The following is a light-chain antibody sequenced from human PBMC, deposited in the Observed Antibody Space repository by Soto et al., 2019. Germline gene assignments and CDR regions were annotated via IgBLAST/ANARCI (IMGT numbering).Light chain of an antibody. V-gene: IGKV1-27*01. CDR2: GAS. CDR3: QKYNSAPLT. Sequence: DIQVTQSPSSLSASVGDRVTITCRASQGIDNHLAWYQQKPGKVPKLLIYGASTLPSGVPSRFSGSGSGTDFTLTISSLQPEDVATYYCQKYNSAPLTFGPRTRVDIK. J-gene: IGKJ3*01. CDR1: QGIDNH.